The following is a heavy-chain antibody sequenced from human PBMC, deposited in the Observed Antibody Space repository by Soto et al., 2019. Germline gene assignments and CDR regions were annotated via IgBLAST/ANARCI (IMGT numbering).Heavy chain of an antibody. V-gene: IGHV3-30-3*01. Sequence: QVHLVESGGGVVQAGRSLPLSCAASGFTFSAYAMHWVRQAPGKGLEWVAVISNDESNKYYADSVKGRFTISRDNSKNTLYLQMNSLRDEDTAVYYCARDRTGEDPGGWLDPRGQGTLVTVSS. CDR2: ISNDESNK. J-gene: IGHJ5*02. CDR1: GFTFSAYA. D-gene: IGHD3-10*01. CDR3: ARDRTGEDPGGWLDP.